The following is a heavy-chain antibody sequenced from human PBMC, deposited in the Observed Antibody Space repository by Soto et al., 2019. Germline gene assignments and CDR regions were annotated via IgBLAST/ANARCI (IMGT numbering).Heavy chain of an antibody. CDR2: IIPIFGTA. V-gene: IGHV1-69*13. D-gene: IGHD6-13*01. CDR1: GGTFSSYA. CDR3: ARTGYSSSWYPPKSYYYYGMDV. J-gene: IGHJ6*02. Sequence: SVKVSCKASGGTFSSYAISWVRQAPGQGLEWMGGIIPIFGTANYAQKFQGRVTITADESTSTAYMELSSLRSEDTAVYYCARTGYSSSWYPPKSYYYYGMDVWGQGTTVTVSS.